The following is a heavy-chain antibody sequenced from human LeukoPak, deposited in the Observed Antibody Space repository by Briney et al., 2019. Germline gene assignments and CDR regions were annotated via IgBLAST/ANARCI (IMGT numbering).Heavy chain of an antibody. CDR1: GFTFSNAW. D-gene: IGHD2-21*02. V-gene: IGHV3-15*01. CDR3: VRVGLANCGGDCSS. Sequence: GGSLRLSCAASGFTFSNAWMSWVRQAPGKGLEWVGRIKSKTDGGTTDYAAPVKGRFTISRDDSKNTLYLQMNSLKTEDTAVYYCVRVGLANCGGDCSSWGQGTLATVSS. J-gene: IGHJ4*02. CDR2: IKSKTDGGTT.